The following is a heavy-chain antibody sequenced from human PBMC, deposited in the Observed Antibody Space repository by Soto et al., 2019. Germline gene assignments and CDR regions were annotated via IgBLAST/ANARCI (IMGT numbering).Heavy chain of an antibody. Sequence: SETLSLTCTVSGGSISSYYWSWIRQPPGKGLEWIGYIYYSGSTNYNPSLKSRITISVDTSKNQFSLKLSSVIAADTAVYYCATAGFSPYGDYHYGMDAWGQGTTVTVSS. D-gene: IGHD4-17*01. CDR3: ATAGFSPYGDYHYGMDA. CDR1: GGSISSYY. J-gene: IGHJ6*02. V-gene: IGHV4-59*01. CDR2: IYYSGST.